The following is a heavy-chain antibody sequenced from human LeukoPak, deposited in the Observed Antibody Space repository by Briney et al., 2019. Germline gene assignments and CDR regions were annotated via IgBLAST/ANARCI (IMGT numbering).Heavy chain of an antibody. Sequence: ASVKVSCKASGYTFTSYDINWVRQATGQGLEWMGWMNPNSGNTDYAQKFQGRVTMTRNTSISTAFMELSSLRSEDTAVYYCARGFLTNIDAFDIWGQGTMVTVSS. CDR3: ARGFLTNIDAFDI. V-gene: IGHV1-8*01. CDR2: MNPNSGNT. D-gene: IGHD3-9*01. CDR1: GYTFTSYD. J-gene: IGHJ3*02.